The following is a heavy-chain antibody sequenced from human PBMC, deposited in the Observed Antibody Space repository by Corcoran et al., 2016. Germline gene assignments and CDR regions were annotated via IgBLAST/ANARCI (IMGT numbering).Heavy chain of an antibody. Sequence: QVQLQESGPGLVKPSETLSLTCTVSGGSISSYYWSWIRQPTGKGLEWIGYIYYSGSTNYNPSLKSRVTISVDTSKNQFSLKLSSVTAADTAVYYCARDGPVGYYYYGMDVWGQGTTVTVSS. V-gene: IGHV4-59*01. CDR1: GGSISSYY. D-gene: IGHD1-26*01. CDR2: IYYSGST. CDR3: ARDGPVGYYYYGMDV. J-gene: IGHJ6*02.